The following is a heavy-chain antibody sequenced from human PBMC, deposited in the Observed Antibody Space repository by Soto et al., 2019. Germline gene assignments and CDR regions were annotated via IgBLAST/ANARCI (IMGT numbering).Heavy chain of an antibody. CDR1: GGSISSGDYY. CDR3: ARAALKGPYYFDY. Sequence: SETLSLTCPVSGGSISSGDYYWSWIRQPPGKGLEWIGYIYYSGSTYYNPSLKSRVTISVDTSKNQFSLKLSSVTAADTAVYYCARAALKGPYYFDYWGQGTLVTVSS. V-gene: IGHV4-30-4*01. CDR2: IYYSGST. J-gene: IGHJ4*02.